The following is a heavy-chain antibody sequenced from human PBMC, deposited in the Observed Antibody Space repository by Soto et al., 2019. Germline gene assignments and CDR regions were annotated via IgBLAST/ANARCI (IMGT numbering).Heavy chain of an antibody. J-gene: IGHJ4*02. V-gene: IGHV3-23*01. CDR3: AKERAPNGGDSLGYFDY. CDR1: GFSFGSYG. D-gene: IGHD4-17*01. Sequence: EVQVLESGGGLVQPGGSLRLSCAASGFSFGSYGMSWVRRAPGKGLERVSVISGSGDITYYADSMQGRFTLSRDNSKNTLVLQMNSLRAEDTAVYYCAKERAPNGGDSLGYFDYWGQGTLVTVSS. CDR2: ISGSGDIT.